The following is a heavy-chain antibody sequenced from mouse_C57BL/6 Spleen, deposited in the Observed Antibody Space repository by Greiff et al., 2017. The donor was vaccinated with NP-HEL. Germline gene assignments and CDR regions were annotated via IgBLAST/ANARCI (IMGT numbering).Heavy chain of an antibody. D-gene: IGHD2-3*01. CDR2: IWSDGST. Sequence: QVQLKESGPGLVAPSQSLSITCTVSGFSLTSYGVHWVRQPPGKGLEWLVVIWSDGSTTYNSALKSRLSISKDNSKSQVFLKMNSLQTDDTAMYYCARHPPSNDGYYPYYAMDYWGQGTSVTVSS. CDR3: ARHPPSNDGYYPYYAMDY. J-gene: IGHJ4*01. CDR1: GFSLTSYG. V-gene: IGHV2-6-1*01.